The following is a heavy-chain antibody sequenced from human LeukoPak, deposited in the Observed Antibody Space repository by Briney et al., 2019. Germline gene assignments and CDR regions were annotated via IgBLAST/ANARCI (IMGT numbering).Heavy chain of an antibody. CDR2: IYSSGST. CDR1: GGSISSYH. D-gene: IGHD6-6*01. CDR3: ARGREQLASFDY. V-gene: IGHV4-59*01. Sequence: PSETLSLTCTVSGGSISSYHWSWIRQPPGKGLEWIGYIYSSGSTNYNPSLKSRVTISVDTSKNQFSLKLSSVTAADTAVYYCARGREQLASFDYWGQGTLVTVSS. J-gene: IGHJ4*02.